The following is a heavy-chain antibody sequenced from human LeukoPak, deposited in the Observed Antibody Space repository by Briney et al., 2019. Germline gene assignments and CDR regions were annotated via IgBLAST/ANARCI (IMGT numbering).Heavy chain of an antibody. CDR2: ISYDGSNK. CDR1: GFTFSSYA. J-gene: IGHJ4*02. V-gene: IGHV3-30-3*01. D-gene: IGHD5-18*01. CDR3: ARDPDDHVDTAMVLPDY. Sequence: GRSLRLSCAASGFTFSSYAMHWVRQAPGKGLEWVAVISYDGSNKYYADSVKGRFTISRDNSKNTLYLQMNSLRAEDTAVYYCARDPDDHVDTAMVLPDYWGQGTLVTVSS.